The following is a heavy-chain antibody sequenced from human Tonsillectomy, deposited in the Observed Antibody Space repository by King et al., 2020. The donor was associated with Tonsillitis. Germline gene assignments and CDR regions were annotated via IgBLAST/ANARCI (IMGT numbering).Heavy chain of an antibody. CDR1: GYSISSGYY. J-gene: IGHJ6*02. D-gene: IGHD1-26*01. CDR2: IYHSGST. CDR3: ARVKWMGATYYYYYGMDV. Sequence: VQLQESGPGLVKPSETLSLTCAVSGYSISSGYYWGWIRQPPGKGLEWIGSIYHSGSTYYNPSLKSRVTISVDTSKNQFSLKLTSVTAADTAVYYCARVKWMGATYYYYYGMDVWGQGTTVTVSS. V-gene: IGHV4-38-2*01.